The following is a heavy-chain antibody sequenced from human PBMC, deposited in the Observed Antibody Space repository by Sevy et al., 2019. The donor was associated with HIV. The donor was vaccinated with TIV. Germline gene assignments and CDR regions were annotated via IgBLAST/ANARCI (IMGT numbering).Heavy chain of an antibody. Sequence: GGSLRLSCAASGFTFSSYAMSWVRQAPGKGLEWVSAISGSGGSTYYADSVKGRFTISRDNSKNTLYLQMNSLRAEDTAVYYCAKALLVGATTMRYGMDVWGQGTTVTVSS. CDR1: GFTFSSYA. CDR2: ISGSGGST. J-gene: IGHJ6*02. V-gene: IGHV3-23*01. D-gene: IGHD1-26*01. CDR3: AKALLVGATTMRYGMDV.